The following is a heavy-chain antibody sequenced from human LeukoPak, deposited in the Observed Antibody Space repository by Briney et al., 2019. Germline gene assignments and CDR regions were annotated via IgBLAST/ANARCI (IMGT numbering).Heavy chain of an antibody. CDR2: INHSGST. CDR3: ARGLVATITWPKPHYFDY. V-gene: IGHV4-34*01. Sequence: PSETLSLTCAVYGGSFSGYYWSWIRQPPGKGLEWIGEINHSGSTNYNPSLKSRVTISVCTSKNQFSLKLSSVTAADTAVYYCARGLVATITWPKPHYFDYWGQGTLVTVSS. D-gene: IGHD5-12*01. CDR1: GGSFSGYY. J-gene: IGHJ4*02.